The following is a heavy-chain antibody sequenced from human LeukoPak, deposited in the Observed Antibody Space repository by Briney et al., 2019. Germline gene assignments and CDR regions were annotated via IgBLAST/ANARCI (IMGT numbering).Heavy chain of an antibody. Sequence: GASVKVSCKASGYTFTGYYMHWVRQAPGQGLEWMGWINPNSGGTNYAQKFQGRVTMTRDTSISTAYMELSRLRSDDTAVYYCARDIDPNPYGSGPIGGYWGQGTLVTVSS. D-gene: IGHD3-10*01. CDR3: ARDIDPNPYGSGPIGGY. J-gene: IGHJ4*02. CDR2: INPNSGGT. V-gene: IGHV1-2*02. CDR1: GYTFTGYY.